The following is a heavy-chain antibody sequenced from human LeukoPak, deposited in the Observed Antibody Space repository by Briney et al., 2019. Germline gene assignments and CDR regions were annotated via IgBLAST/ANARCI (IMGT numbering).Heavy chain of an antibody. J-gene: IGHJ4*02. CDR1: GFTFSRYL. D-gene: IGHD3-10*01. CDR2: IKTDGSEQ. CDR3: AGARGADF. V-gene: IGHV3-7*01. Sequence: GGSLRLSCAASGFTFSRYLMSWVRQAPGKGLEYVASIKTDGSEQYYADFVKGRFTISRDNAKNSLYLQMDSLRADDTAIYYCAGARGADFWGQGTLVTVS.